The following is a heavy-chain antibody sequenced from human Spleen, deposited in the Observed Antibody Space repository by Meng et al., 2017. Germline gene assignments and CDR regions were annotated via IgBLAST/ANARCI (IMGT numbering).Heavy chain of an antibody. V-gene: IGHV4-34*01. CDR1: GGSFSGYY. CDR3: TRGNYPYGLDV. J-gene: IGHJ6*02. CDR2: INHSGST. D-gene: IGHD5-24*01. Sequence: SETLSLTCAVYGGSFSGYYWSWIRQPPGKGLEWIGEINHSGSTNYNPSLKSRVTISVDTSKNQFSLKVTSVTAADTAVYYCTRGNYPYGLDVWGQGTTVTVSS.